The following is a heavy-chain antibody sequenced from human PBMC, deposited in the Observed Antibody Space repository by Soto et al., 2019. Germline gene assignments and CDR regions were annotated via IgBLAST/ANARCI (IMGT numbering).Heavy chain of an antibody. Sequence: PGGSLRLSCAASGFTFSIYWMSWVCQATGKGLEWVAYISRNSNYKYYGDSMKGRFTISRDNAKNSLYLQMNSLRAEDTAVYYSARVLWFGEYLSDQFLAFWGQGTLVTVSS. CDR2: ISRNSNYK. V-gene: IGHV3-21*05. CDR3: ARVLWFGEYLSDQFLAF. CDR1: GFTFSIYW. D-gene: IGHD3-10*01. J-gene: IGHJ4*02.